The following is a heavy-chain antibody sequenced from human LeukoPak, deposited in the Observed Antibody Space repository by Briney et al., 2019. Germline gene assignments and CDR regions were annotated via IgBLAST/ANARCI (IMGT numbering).Heavy chain of an antibody. J-gene: IGHJ4*02. CDR2: ISSSSSYI. Sequence: GGSLRLSCAASGFTFSSYGMSWVRQAPGKGLEWVSSISSSSSYIYYADSVKGRFTISRDNAKNSLYLQMNSLRAEDTAVYYCARDEMSAYYYGSGSYWGQGTLVTVSS. CDR1: GFTFSSYG. CDR3: ARDEMSAYYYGSGSY. V-gene: IGHV3-21*01. D-gene: IGHD3-10*01.